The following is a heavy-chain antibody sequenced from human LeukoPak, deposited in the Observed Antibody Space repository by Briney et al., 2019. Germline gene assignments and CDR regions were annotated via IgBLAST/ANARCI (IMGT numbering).Heavy chain of an antibody. V-gene: IGHV4-34*01. CDR3: ARYRGTFDY. CDR2: INHSGST. CDR1: GGSFSGYY. J-gene: IGHJ4*02. D-gene: IGHD1-1*01. Sequence: PSETLSLTCAVYGGSFSGYYWSWIRQPPGKGLEWIGEINHSGSTNYNPSLKSRVTISVDTSKNQFSLKLSSVTAADTAVYYCARYRGTFDYWGQGTLVTVSS.